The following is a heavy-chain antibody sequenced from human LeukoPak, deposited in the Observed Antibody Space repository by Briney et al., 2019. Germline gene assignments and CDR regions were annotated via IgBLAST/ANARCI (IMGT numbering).Heavy chain of an antibody. Sequence: PGGSPRLSCAASGFTFSSYAMSWVRQAPGKGLEWVSAISGSGGSTYYADSVKGRFTISRDNSKNTLYLQMNSLRAEDTAVYYCAKDQHRYSSGWYYFDYWGQGTLVTVSS. CDR3: AKDQHRYSSGWYYFDY. J-gene: IGHJ4*02. CDR1: GFTFSSYA. D-gene: IGHD6-19*01. CDR2: ISGSGGST. V-gene: IGHV3-23*01.